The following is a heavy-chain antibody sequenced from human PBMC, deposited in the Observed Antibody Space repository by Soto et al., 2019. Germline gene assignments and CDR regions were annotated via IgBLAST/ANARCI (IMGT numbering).Heavy chain of an antibody. V-gene: IGHV4-59*05. CDR2: IYHTGNA. J-gene: IGHJ5*02. CDR3: ARDFFDSSDYTTNWFDP. CDR1: GGSISRYY. D-gene: IGHD3-22*01. Sequence: GGSISRYYWSWIRQPPGKGLEWIGSIYHTGNAYYNPSLKSRVTISVDTSKNQFSLKLTSVTAADAALYYCARDFFDSSDYTTNWFDPWGQGTLVTVSS.